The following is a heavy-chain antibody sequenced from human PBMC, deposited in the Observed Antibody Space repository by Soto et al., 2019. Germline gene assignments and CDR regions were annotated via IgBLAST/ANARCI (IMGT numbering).Heavy chain of an antibody. J-gene: IGHJ3*02. CDR2: MNPNSGNT. CDR1: GYTFTSYY. V-gene: IGHV1-8*01. Sequence: ASVKVSCKASGYTFTSYYINWVRQATGQGLEWMGWMNPNSGNTGYAQKFQGRVTMTRNTSISTAYMELSSLRSEDTAVYYCARGLLSNHDAFDIWGQGTMVTVSS. CDR3: ARGLLSNHDAFDI.